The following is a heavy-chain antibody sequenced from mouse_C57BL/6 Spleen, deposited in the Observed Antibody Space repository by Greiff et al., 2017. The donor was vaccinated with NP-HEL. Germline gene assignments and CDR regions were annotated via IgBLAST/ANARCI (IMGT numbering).Heavy chain of an antibody. V-gene: IGHV5-17*01. D-gene: IGHD1-1*01. Sequence: EVQVVASGGGLVKPGGSLKLSCAASGFTFSDYGMHWVRQAPEKGLEWVAYISSGSSTIYYADTVKGRFTISRDNAKNTLFLQMTSLRSEDTAMYYCAKGYYYGSSSLDYWGQGTTLTVSS. CDR3: AKGYYYGSSSLDY. J-gene: IGHJ2*01. CDR1: GFTFSDYG. CDR2: ISSGSSTI.